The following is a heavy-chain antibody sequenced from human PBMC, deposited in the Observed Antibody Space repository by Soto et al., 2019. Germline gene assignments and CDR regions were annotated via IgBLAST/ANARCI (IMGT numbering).Heavy chain of an antibody. Sequence: QVQLVQSGAEVKKPGASVKVSCKASGYTFISYGVSWVRQAPGHGLEWMGWISAHNGKTNYAQNLQGRVTMTTDTSTTTAHMELRSLRSDHTAVYYCARGEWALTRSGGDVDYWGQGTLVTVSS. CDR3: ARGEWALTRSGGDVDY. CDR1: GYTFISYG. V-gene: IGHV1-18*01. J-gene: IGHJ4*02. D-gene: IGHD3-3*01. CDR2: ISAHNGKT.